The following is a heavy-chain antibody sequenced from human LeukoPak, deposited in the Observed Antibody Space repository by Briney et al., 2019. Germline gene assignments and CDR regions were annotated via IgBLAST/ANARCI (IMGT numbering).Heavy chain of an antibody. D-gene: IGHD5-12*01. Sequence: SETLSLTCSVSGASIRSYSWSWLRQPAGKGLEWIGRIHTSASTEYNPSLKSRVTMSVDTSKNQFSLKLNPVTAADTAVYFCARDDNSGYSDDAFDIWGQGTLVTVSS. CDR2: IHTSAST. V-gene: IGHV4-4*07. J-gene: IGHJ3*02. CDR3: ARDDNSGYSDDAFDI. CDR1: GASIRSYS.